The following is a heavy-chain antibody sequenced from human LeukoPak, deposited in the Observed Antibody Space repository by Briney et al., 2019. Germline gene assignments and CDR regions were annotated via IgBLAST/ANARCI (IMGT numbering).Heavy chain of an antibody. Sequence: ASVKVSCKASGYTLTSYDINWVRQATGQGLEWMGWMNPNSGNTGYAQKFQGRVTITRNTSISTAYMELSSLRSEDTAVYYCATGPAYCGGDCYSDWGQGTLVTVSS. CDR2: MNPNSGNT. V-gene: IGHV1-8*03. D-gene: IGHD2-21*01. J-gene: IGHJ4*02. CDR1: GYTLTSYD. CDR3: ATGPAYCGGDCYSD.